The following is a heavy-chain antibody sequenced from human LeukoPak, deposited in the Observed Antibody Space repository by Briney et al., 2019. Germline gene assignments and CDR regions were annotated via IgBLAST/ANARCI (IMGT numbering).Heavy chain of an antibody. CDR3: ARVRYDSGWYDY. CDR2: ISSSSSYI. CDR1: GFTFSSYS. V-gene: IGHV3-21*01. D-gene: IGHD6-19*01. Sequence: PGGSLRLSSAASGFTFSSYSMNWVRQAPGKGLEWVSSISSSSSYIYYADSVKGRFTIYRDNAKNSLYLQMNSLRAEDAAVYYCARVRYDSGWYDYWGQGAQVIVSS. J-gene: IGHJ4*02.